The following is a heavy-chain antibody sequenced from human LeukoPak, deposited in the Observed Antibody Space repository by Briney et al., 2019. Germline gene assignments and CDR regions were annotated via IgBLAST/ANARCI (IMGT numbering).Heavy chain of an antibody. J-gene: IGHJ3*02. CDR3: AKKIVVVITGAFDI. V-gene: IGHV3-30*02. D-gene: IGHD3-22*01. Sequence: GGSLRLSCAASGFTFSSYGMHWVRQAPGKGLEWVAFIRYDGSNKYYADSVKGRFTISRDNSKNTLYLQMNSLRAEDTAVYYCAKKIVVVITGAFDIWGQGTMVTVSS. CDR1: GFTFSSYG. CDR2: IRYDGSNK.